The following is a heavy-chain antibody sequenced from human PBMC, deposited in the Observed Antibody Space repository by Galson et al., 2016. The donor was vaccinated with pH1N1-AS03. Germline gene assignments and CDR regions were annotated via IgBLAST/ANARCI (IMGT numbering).Heavy chain of an antibody. CDR1: GYTFSTYG. V-gene: IGHV1-18*04. D-gene: IGHD1-14*01. CDR3: ARDRGCRPETFDI. Sequence: SVKVSCKASGYTFSTYGVSWVRQAPGQGLEWMGWISGYDDDTNYAHNVDGRVTMTTDKSTSTVYMELRSLRTDDTAVYYCARDRGCRPETFDIWGQGTWVTVSS. J-gene: IGHJ3*02. CDR2: ISGYDDDT.